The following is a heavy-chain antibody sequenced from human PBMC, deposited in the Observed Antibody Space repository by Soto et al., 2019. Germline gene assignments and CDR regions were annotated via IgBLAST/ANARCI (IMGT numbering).Heavy chain of an antibody. V-gene: IGHV4-59*01. CDR2: IYYSGST. CDR1: GGSISSYY. D-gene: IGHD2-2*03. J-gene: IGHJ6*02. CDR3: ERGTWINYYYGMDV. Sequence: SETLSLTCTVSGGSISSYYWSWIRQPPGKGLEWIGYIYYSGSTNYNPSLKSRVTISVDTSKNQFSLKLSSVTAADTAMYYCERGTWINYYYGMDVWGQGTSVTVSS.